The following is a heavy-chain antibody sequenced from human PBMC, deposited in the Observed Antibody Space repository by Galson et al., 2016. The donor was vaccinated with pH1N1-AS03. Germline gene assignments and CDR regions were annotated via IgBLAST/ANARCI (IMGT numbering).Heavy chain of an antibody. CDR2: MNPDSGNT. CDR1: GYTFTTYD. D-gene: IGHD2-15*01. V-gene: IGHV1-8*03. Sequence: SVKVSCKASGYTFTTYDINWVRQAPGQGLEWMGWMNPDSGNTGYAPSFQGRVTITRDTSISIAYMELSSLRSEDTAVYYCARGVVDCSGPACSGTLRFDPWGQGTLVTVSS. J-gene: IGHJ5*02. CDR3: ARGVVDCSGPACSGTLRFDP.